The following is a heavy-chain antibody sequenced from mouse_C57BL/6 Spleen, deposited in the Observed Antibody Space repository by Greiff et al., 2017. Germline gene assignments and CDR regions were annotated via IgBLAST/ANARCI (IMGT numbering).Heavy chain of an antibody. V-gene: IGHV1-64*01. CDR1: GYTFTSYW. CDR2: IHPNSGST. D-gene: IGHD1-1*01. J-gene: IGHJ3*01. CDR3: ARSRDYSFAY. Sequence: VQLQQPGAELVKPGASVTLSCKASGYTFTSYWMHWVKQRPGQGLEWIGMIHPNSGSTNYNEKFKSKATLTVDKSSSTAYMQLSSLTSEDSAVYYCARSRDYSFAYWGQGTLVTVSA.